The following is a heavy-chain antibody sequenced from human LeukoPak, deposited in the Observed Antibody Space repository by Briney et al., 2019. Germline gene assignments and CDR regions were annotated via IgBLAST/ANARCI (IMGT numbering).Heavy chain of an antibody. V-gene: IGHV3-72*01. J-gene: IGHJ4*02. Sequence: SGGSLRLSCAASGFTFGDHYMDWVRQAPGKGLEWVGRTKNKANSYTTEYAASVKGRFTISRDESKNSLYLQMNSLKTEDTAVYYCARWDSGSCSDWGQGTLVTVSS. D-gene: IGHD1-26*01. CDR2: TKNKANSYTT. CDR3: ARWDSGSCSD. CDR1: GFTFGDHY.